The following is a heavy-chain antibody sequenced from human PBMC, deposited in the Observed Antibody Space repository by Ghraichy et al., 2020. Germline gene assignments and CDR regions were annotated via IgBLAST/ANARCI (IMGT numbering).Heavy chain of an antibody. CDR2: ISSSGSTI. D-gene: IGHD6-6*01. V-gene: IGHV3-48*02. CDR3: ARGGYSNSSGRFDP. J-gene: IGHJ5*02. Sequence: GGSLRLSCAASGFTFSSYSMDWVRQAPGKGLEWVSYISSSGSTIYYADSVKGRFTISRDNAKNSLYLQMNSLRDEDTAVYYCARGGYSNSSGRFDPWGQGTLVTVSS. CDR1: GFTFSSYS.